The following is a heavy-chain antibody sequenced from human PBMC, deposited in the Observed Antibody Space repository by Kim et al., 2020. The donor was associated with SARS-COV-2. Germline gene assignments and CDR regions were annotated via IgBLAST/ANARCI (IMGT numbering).Heavy chain of an antibody. CDR1: GGSISSSSYY. D-gene: IGHD3-22*01. V-gene: IGHV4-39*01. CDR3: ARPASDYYDSSGYRFHAFDI. Sequence: SETLSLTCTVSGGSISSSSYYWGWIRQPPGKGLEWIGSIYYSGSTYYNPSLKSRVTISVDTSKNQFSLKLSSVTAADTAVYYCARPASDYYDSSGYRFHAFDIWGQGKMVTVSS. J-gene: IGHJ3*02. CDR2: IYYSGST.